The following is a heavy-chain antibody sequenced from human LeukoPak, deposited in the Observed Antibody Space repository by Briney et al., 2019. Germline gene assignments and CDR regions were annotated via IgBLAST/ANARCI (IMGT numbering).Heavy chain of an antibody. Sequence: PSETLSLTCTVSGGSISHYYWSWIRQPPGKGPEWIGYIYYTGTTNYNPSLKSRVTISVDTSKNQFSLKLNSVTAADTAVYYCAREDPQTKVTEGMDVWGQGTTVTVSS. CDR2: IYYTGTT. V-gene: IGHV4-59*01. J-gene: IGHJ6*02. CDR3: AREDPQTKVTEGMDV. D-gene: IGHD4-17*01. CDR1: GGSISHYY.